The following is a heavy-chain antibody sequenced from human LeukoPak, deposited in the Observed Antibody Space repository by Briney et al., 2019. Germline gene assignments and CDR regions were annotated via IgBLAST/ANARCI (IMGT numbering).Heavy chain of an antibody. Sequence: GGSLRLSCAASEFTFSTYAMSWVRQAPGKGLEWVSSISNSASSTYYADSVKGRFTISRDKSRNTLYLQMNSLRADDTAVYYCAKGRIYEYGIDYWGQGTLVTVSS. D-gene: IGHD4/OR15-4a*01. V-gene: IGHV3-23*01. CDR1: EFTFSTYA. J-gene: IGHJ4*02. CDR2: ISNSASST. CDR3: AKGRIYEYGIDY.